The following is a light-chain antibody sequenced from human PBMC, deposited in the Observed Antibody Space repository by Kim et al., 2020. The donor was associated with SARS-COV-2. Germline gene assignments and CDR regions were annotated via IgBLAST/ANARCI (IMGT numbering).Light chain of an antibody. J-gene: IGLJ1*01. CDR3: SSYASTSTV. Sequence: PGQSITISCTGTNSDVGSYNYVSWYQQDPGKAPKLMIYDVSRRPSGVSDRFSGSKSGNTASLTISGLQAEDETDYYCSSYASTSTVFGTGTKVTVL. CDR1: NSDVGSYNY. V-gene: IGLV2-14*04. CDR2: DVS.